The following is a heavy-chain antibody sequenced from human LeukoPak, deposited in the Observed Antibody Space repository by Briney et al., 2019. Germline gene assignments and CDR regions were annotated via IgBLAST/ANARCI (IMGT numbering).Heavy chain of an antibody. CDR2: INPNSGGT. CDR1: GYTFTGYY. D-gene: IGHD6-13*01. CDR3: ARALYSSRKFDP. V-gene: IGHV1-2*02. Sequence: ASVKVSCKASGYTFTGYYMHWVRQAPGQGLEWMGWINPNSGGTNYAQRFQGRVTMTRDTSIGTAYMELSRLRSDDTAVYYCARALYSSRKFDPWGQGTLVTVSS. J-gene: IGHJ5*02.